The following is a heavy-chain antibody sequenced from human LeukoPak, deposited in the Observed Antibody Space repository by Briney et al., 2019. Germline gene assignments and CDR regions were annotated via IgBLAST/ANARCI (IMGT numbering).Heavy chain of an antibody. Sequence: GGSLRLSCAASGFTFSSYWMSWVRQAPGKGLEWVANIKQDGSEKYYVDSVKGRFTISRDNAKNSLYLQMNSLRAEDTAVYHCASSRVVVVPAAISVWGKGTTVTVSS. J-gene: IGHJ6*04. CDR3: ASSRVVVVPAAISV. CDR1: GFTFSSYW. D-gene: IGHD2-2*02. V-gene: IGHV3-7*03. CDR2: IKQDGSEK.